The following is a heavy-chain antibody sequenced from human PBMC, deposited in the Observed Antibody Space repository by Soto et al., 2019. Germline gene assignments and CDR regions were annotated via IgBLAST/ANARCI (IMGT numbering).Heavy chain of an antibody. CDR1: GVTFSSYS. CDR3: ARSPDPLIVVVITSNWFDP. CDR2: ISSSSSYI. D-gene: IGHD3-22*01. Sequence: GALRLSCAASGVTFSSYSMNWVRQAPGKGLEWVSSISSSSSYIYYADSVKGRFTISRDNAKNSLYLQMNSLRAEDTAVYYCARSPDPLIVVVITSNWFDPWGQGTLVTVSS. J-gene: IGHJ5*02. V-gene: IGHV3-21*01.